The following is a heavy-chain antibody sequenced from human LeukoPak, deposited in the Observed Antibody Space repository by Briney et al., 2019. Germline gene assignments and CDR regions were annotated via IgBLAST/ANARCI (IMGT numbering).Heavy chain of an antibody. V-gene: IGHV3-23*01. Sequence: GSLRLSCAASGFTFSSYAMSWVRQAPGKGLEWVSAISGSGGSTYYADSVKGRFTISRDNSKNTLYLQMNSLRAEDTAVYYCAKGPSNQLHFDYWGQGTLVTVSS. CDR1: GFTFSSYA. CDR2: ISGSGGST. CDR3: AKGPSNQLHFDY. D-gene: IGHD6-6*01. J-gene: IGHJ4*02.